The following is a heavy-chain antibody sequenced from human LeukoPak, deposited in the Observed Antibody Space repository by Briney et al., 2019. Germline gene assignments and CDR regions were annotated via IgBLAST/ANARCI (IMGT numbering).Heavy chain of an antibody. J-gene: IGHJ4*02. CDR3: ARVQTFWSGYYTGTSFDY. CDR2: ISSSSSYI. V-gene: IGHV3-21*01. CDR1: GFTFSSYS. Sequence: GGSLRLSCAASGFTFSSYSMNWVRQAPGKGLEWVSSISSSSSYIYYADSVKGRLTISRDNAKNSLYLQMNSLRAEDTAVYYCARVQTFWSGYYTGTSFDYWGQGTLVTVSS. D-gene: IGHD3-3*01.